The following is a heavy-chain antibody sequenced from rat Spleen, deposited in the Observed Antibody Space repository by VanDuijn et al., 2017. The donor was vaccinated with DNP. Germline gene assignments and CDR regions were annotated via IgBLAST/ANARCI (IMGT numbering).Heavy chain of an antibody. V-gene: IGHV3-1*01. CDR1: GYSITSNY. Sequence: EVQLQESGPGLVKPSQSLSLTCSVTGYSITSNYRGWIRKFPGNKMEWIGHISYSGSTTYNPSLKSRISITRDTSKNHFFLQLNSVTTEDTATYYCARWTYYFDYWGQGVMVTVSS. J-gene: IGHJ2*01. CDR2: ISYSGST. CDR3: ARWTYYFDY.